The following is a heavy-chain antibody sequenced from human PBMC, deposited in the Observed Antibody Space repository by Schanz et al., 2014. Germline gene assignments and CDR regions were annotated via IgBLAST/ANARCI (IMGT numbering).Heavy chain of an antibody. CDR2: AYYRGGT. CDR1: GGSFSSGPFY. V-gene: IGHV4-39*01. J-gene: IGHJ4*02. CDR3: ARLGITGTTVFY. D-gene: IGHD1-20*01. Sequence: QLQLQESGPGLVRPSETLSLTCTVYGGSFSSGPFYWGWIRQPPGKGLEWLGRAYYRGGTYYSPSHKNRFSIPWSGATSQSPLRLTSITAADTAVYYCARLGITGTTVFYWGQGTLVTVSS.